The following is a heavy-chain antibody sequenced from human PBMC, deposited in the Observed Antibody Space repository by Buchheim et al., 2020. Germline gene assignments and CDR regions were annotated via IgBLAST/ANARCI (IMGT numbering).Heavy chain of an antibody. CDR1: GFTFNSHA. D-gene: IGHD6-19*01. V-gene: IGHV3-33*01. Sequence: QAQLVESGGGVVQPGGSLRLSCAASGFTFNSHAMHWVRQSPGKGLEWVAYIWSDGSSADYADSVKGRFTISRDNFKNKLFLQMNTLRAEDMAVYYCARDPPDSGWALHSWGQGTL. J-gene: IGHJ4*02. CDR2: IWSDGSSA. CDR3: ARDPPDSGWALHS.